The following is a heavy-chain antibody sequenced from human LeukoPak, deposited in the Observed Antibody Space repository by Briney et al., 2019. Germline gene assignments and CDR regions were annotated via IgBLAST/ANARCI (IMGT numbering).Heavy chain of an antibody. CDR1: GASITSDAYY. CDR3: ARRDYAAWFDP. V-gene: IGHV4-39*07. J-gene: IGHJ5*02. Sequence: PSETLSLTCSVSGASITSDAYYWAWLRQPPGKGLEWIGSVYYSGSIKYNPSLKGRVSISRDMSKNQFFLNLNPVNATDTAVYYCARRDYAAWFDPWGQGTLVTVSS. CDR2: VYYSGSI. D-gene: IGHD4/OR15-4a*01.